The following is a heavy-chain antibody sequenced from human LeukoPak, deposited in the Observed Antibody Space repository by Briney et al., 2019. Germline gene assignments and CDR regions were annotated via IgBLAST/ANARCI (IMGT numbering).Heavy chain of an antibody. CDR2: IYYSGST. V-gene: IGHV4-59*12. Sequence: SETLSLTCTVSGGSISSYYWSWIRQPPGKGLEWIGYIYYSGSTYYNPSLKSRVTISVDTSKNQFSLKLSSVTAADTAVYYCARDVSGSPSGAFDIWGQGTMVTVSS. CDR3: ARDVSGSPSGAFDI. J-gene: IGHJ3*02. CDR1: GGSISSYY. D-gene: IGHD1-26*01.